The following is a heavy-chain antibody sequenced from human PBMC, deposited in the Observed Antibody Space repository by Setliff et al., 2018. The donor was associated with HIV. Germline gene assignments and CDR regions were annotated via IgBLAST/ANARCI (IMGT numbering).Heavy chain of an antibody. V-gene: IGHV4-59*01. J-gene: IGHJ4*02. D-gene: IGHD2-2*01. Sequence: SETLSLTCTVSGGSISSYYWSWIRQPPGKGLEWIGYIYYSGSTNYNPSLKSRVTISVDTSKNQFSLKLSSVIAADTAVYYCARDRMPMASWVPDKWGQGTLVTVYS. CDR2: IYYSGST. CDR1: GGSISSYY. CDR3: ARDRMPMASWVPDK.